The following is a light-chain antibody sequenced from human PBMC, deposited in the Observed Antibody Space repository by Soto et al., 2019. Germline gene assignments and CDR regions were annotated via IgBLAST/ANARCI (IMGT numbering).Light chain of an antibody. V-gene: IGKV1-9*01. CDR2: AAS. CDR1: QGISTY. J-gene: IGKJ4*01. Sequence: IPLTQSSSSLSASVGDRVTITCRASQGISTYLAWYQQKPGRAPKLLIHAASTLLDGVPSRFSGSGSGTDFTLTISSLQPEDFAAYYCQQLRSYPSTFGGGTKVDI. CDR3: QQLRSYPST.